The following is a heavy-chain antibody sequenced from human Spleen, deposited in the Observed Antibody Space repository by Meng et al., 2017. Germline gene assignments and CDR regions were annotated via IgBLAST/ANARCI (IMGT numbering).Heavy chain of an antibody. Sequence: QGELEGAGPGWVKPSGSRSVPFGCLGDFISSSGSWLWVRQPPVKVLGLIGEISHGGSTNYNPSLKSRVTMSVDTSKKQFSLKLSSVTAADTAVYFCARARGASRHFDYWGQGTLVTVSS. CDR3: ARARGASRHFDY. D-gene: IGHD3-10*01. J-gene: IGHJ4*02. CDR2: ISHGGST. CDR1: GDFISSSGS. V-gene: IGHV4-4*02.